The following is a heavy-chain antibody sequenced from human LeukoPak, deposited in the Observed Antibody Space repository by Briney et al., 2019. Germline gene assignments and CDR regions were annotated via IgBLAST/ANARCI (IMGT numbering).Heavy chain of an antibody. D-gene: IGHD2-2*01. V-gene: IGHV4-30-4*08. CDR3: ARVPRYCSSTSCYLVWFDP. Sequence: SQTLSLTCTVSGGSISSGDYYWRWIRQPPGKGLEWIGYIYYSGSTYYNPSLKSRVTISVDTSKNQFSLKLSSVTAADTAVYYCARVPRYCSSTSCYLVWFDPWGQGTLVTVSS. J-gene: IGHJ5*02. CDR1: GGSISSGDYY. CDR2: IYYSGST.